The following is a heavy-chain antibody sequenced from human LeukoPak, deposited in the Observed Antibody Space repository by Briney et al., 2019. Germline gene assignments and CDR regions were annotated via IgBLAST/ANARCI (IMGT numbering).Heavy chain of an antibody. J-gene: IGHJ4*02. CDR2: IIPIFGTA. D-gene: IGHD3-3*01. Sequence: GASVKVSCKASGGTFSSYAISWVRQAPGQGLEWMGGIIPIFGTANYAQKFQGRVTITADESTSTAYMELSSPRSEDTAVYYCARDFRDYDFWSGYFVWGQGTLVTVSS. CDR3: ARDFRDYDFWSGYFV. CDR1: GGTFSSYA. V-gene: IGHV1-69*13.